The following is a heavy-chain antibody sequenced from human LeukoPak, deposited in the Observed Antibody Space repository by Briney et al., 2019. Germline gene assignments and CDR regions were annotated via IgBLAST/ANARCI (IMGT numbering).Heavy chain of an antibody. CDR2: IRYDGSNK. D-gene: IGHD3-22*01. J-gene: IGHJ4*02. V-gene: IGHV3-30*02. CDR1: GFTFDDYA. Sequence: GGSLRLSCAASGFTFDDYAMHWVRQAPGKGLEWVAFIRYDGSNKYYADSVKGRFTISRDNSKNTLYLQMNSLRAEDTAVYYCAKDSTLPYYYDSSGYDLDYWGQGTLVTVSS. CDR3: AKDSTLPYYYDSSGYDLDY.